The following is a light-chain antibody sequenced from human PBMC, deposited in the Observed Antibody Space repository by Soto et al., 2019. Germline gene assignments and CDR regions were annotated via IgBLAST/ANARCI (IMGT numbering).Light chain of an antibody. Sequence: DIQMTQSPSTLPASVGDRVTITCRASQSISSWLAWYQQKPGKAPKLLIYKASNLQSGVPSRFSGGGSGTEFTLTISSLQPDDFATYYCQQYDSFSVTFGQGTKVDIK. CDR1: QSISSW. J-gene: IGKJ1*01. V-gene: IGKV1-5*03. CDR3: QQYDSFSVT. CDR2: KAS.